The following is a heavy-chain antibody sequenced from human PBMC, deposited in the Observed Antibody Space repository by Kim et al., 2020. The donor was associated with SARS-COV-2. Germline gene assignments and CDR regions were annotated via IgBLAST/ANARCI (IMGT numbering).Heavy chain of an antibody. J-gene: IGHJ6*01. CDR3: VRGSYEILTGYSRRHYGM. Sequence: SETLSLTCGVIGGSLSGYYWTWIRQAPGKGLEWIGEVSQSGSNNYNPSLKSRLSISTGGSQTPFSLKIRSVTAADSATYYCVRGSYEILTGYSRRHYGM. D-gene: IGHD3-9*01. V-gene: IGHV4-34*01. CDR1: GGSLSGYY. CDR2: VSQSGSN.